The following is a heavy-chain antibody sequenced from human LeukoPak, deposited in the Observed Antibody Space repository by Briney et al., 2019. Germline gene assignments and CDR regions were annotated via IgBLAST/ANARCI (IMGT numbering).Heavy chain of an antibody. CDR1: GDSVSSKS. CDR2: NYTSGRT. D-gene: IGHD2-15*01. Sequence: SETLSLTCTVTVSGDSVSSKSWSWIRQPPGKGLEWIGYNYTSGRTSYKPSLRSRVTISVDTSKNQFSLTLSSVTAADTAVYYCSVAGSWGQGTLVTVSS. V-gene: IGHV4-4*09. CDR3: SVAGS. J-gene: IGHJ4*02.